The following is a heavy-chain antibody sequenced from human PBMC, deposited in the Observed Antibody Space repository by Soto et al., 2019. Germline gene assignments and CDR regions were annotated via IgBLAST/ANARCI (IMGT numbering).Heavy chain of an antibody. J-gene: IGHJ4*02. Sequence: GASVKVSCKASGYTFTSYGISWVRQAPGQGLEWMGWISAYNGNTNYAQKLQGRVTMTTDTSTSTAYMELRSLRSDDTAVYYCARGGVKYYYDSSGAFDYWGRGTLVTVSS. V-gene: IGHV1-18*01. CDR2: ISAYNGNT. D-gene: IGHD3-22*01. CDR3: ARGGVKYYYDSSGAFDY. CDR1: GYTFTSYG.